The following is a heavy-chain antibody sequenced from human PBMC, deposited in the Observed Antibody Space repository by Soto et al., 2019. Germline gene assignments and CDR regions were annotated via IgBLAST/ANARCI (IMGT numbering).Heavy chain of an antibody. CDR3: ARGGEIVVVPAALKFDY. J-gene: IGHJ4*02. D-gene: IGHD2-2*01. CDR1: GYTFTSYD. Sequence: ASVKVSCKASGYTFTSYDINWVRQATGQGLEWMGWMNPNSGNTGYAQKFQGRVTMTRNTSISTAYMELSSLRSEDTAVYYCARGGEIVVVPAALKFDYWGQGTLVTVSS. V-gene: IGHV1-8*01. CDR2: MNPNSGNT.